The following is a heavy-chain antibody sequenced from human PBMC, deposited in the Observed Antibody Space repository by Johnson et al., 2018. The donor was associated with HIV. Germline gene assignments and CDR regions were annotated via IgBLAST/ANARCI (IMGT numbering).Heavy chain of an antibody. J-gene: IGHJ3*01. CDR2: ISSDGYNK. D-gene: IGHD2-2*01. V-gene: IGHV3-30*03. Sequence: VQLMESGGGVVRPGGSLRLSCTASRFTFDDYGMHWVRQAPGKGLEWVALISSDGYNKYYADSVKGRFTISRDNSKSTLSLQMNTLRAEDTAIYYCARPRIEVLPAGAFDLWGPGTMVTVSP. CDR1: RFTFDDYG. CDR3: ARPRIEVLPAGAFDL.